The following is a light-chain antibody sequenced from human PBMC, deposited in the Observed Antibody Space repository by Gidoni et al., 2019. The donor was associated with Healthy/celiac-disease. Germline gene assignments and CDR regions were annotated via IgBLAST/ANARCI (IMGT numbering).Light chain of an antibody. Sequence: SAVPQPASVSGSQGQSITISCTGTSSDVGGYNYVSWYQQHPGKAPTLKIYEVSNRPSGVSNRFSGSKSGNTASLTISGLQAEDEADYYCSSYTSSRLEVFGGGTKLTVL. V-gene: IGLV2-14*01. J-gene: IGLJ2*01. CDR2: EVS. CDR1: SSDVGGYNY. CDR3: SSYTSSRLEV.